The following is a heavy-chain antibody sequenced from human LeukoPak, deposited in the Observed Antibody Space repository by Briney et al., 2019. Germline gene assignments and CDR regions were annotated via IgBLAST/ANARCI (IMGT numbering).Heavy chain of an antibody. D-gene: IGHD3-10*01. CDR1: GYTFTSYD. J-gene: IGHJ4*02. CDR2: MNPNSGNT. V-gene: IGHV1-8*03. CDR3: ARVSRRGRYFDY. Sequence: ASVKVSCKASGYTFTSYDINWVRQATGQGLEWMGWMNPNSGNTGYAQKFQGRVTITRNTSISTAYMELSSLRSEDTAVYYCARVSRRGRYFDYWGQGTLVTVSS.